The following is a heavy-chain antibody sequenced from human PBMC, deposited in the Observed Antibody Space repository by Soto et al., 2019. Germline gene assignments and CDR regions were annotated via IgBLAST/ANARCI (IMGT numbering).Heavy chain of an antibody. V-gene: IGHV4-28*01. Sequence: QVQLQESGPGLVKPSDTLSLTCAVSGYSISSSNWWGWIRQPPGKGLEWIGDIYYSGTTYYNPSLKSXXTXSXXTCKNQFSLNLTSVTAVDTAVYYCARREIQGPIDYWGQGTLVTVSS. CDR3: ARREIQGPIDY. CDR2: IYYSGTT. CDR1: GYSISSSNW. J-gene: IGHJ4*02. D-gene: IGHD1-26*01.